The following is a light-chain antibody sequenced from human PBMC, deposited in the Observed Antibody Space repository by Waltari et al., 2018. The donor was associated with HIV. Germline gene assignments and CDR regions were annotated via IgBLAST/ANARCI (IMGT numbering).Light chain of an antibody. CDR3: ASLSNSVTLVV. CDR2: DVK. Sequence: QSVLSQPASVSGSPGQSVTISCNGTNSDIGASDYVSWYQKFPDRAPRLLIYDVKKRPSGISSRFSGSKAANTASLTISGLQPEDEADFYCASLSNSVTLVVFGGGTHLTVL. CDR1: NSDIGASDY. V-gene: IGLV2-14*01. J-gene: IGLJ2*01.